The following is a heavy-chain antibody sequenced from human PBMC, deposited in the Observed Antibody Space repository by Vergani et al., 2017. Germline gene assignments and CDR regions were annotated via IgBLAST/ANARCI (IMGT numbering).Heavy chain of an antibody. D-gene: IGHD2-2*01. CDR1: GYTFTGYY. CDR2: INPNSGGT. J-gene: IGHJ6*02. CDR3: ARDLGVVPAATMGHYGMDG. Sequence: QVQLVQSGAEVKKPGASVKVSCKASGYTFTGYYMHWVRQAPGQGLEWMGWINPNSGGTNYAQKFQGRVTMTRDTSISTAYMELSRLRSDDTAVYYCARDLGVVPAATMGHYGMDGWGQGTTVTVSS. V-gene: IGHV1-2*02.